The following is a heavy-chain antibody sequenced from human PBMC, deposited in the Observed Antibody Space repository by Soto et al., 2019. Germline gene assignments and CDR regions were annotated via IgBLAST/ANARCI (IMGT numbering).Heavy chain of an antibody. CDR3: AKDHSGSYPDY. J-gene: IGHJ4*02. V-gene: IGHV3-30*18. CDR2: ISYDGSNK. Sequence: PGGSLRLSCVASGFIFDTYSMHWVRQAPGKGLEWVAVISYDGSNKYYADSVKGRFTISRDNSKNTLFLQMNSLGAEDTAVYYCAKDHSGSYPDYWGQGTLVTVSS. CDR1: GFIFDTYS. D-gene: IGHD1-26*01.